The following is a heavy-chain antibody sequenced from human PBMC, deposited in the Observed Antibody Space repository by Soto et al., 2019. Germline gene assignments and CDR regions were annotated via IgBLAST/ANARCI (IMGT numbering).Heavy chain of an antibody. CDR1: GGSISSGGDY. CDR2: IYYSGST. D-gene: IGHD3-10*01. J-gene: IGHJ4*02. V-gene: IGHV4-31*03. Sequence: SETLSLTCTVSGGSISSGGDYWSWIRQHPGKGLEWIGYIYYSGSTYYNPSLKSRVTISVDTSKNQFSLKLSSVTAADTAVYYCARTLIRITMVRGVIYYFDYWGQGTLVTVSS. CDR3: ARTLIRITMVRGVIYYFDY.